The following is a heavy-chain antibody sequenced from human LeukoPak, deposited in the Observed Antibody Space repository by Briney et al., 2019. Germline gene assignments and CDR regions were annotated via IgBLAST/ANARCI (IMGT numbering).Heavy chain of an antibody. CDR2: MNPNRGDT. CDR1: GCTFTRYD. CDR3: ASDGVEMATIPAAFDI. Sequence: GASVKVSCKASGCTFTRYDINWVRQATGQGLEWMGWMNPNRGDTGYAQKFQGRVTITRNTSISTAYMELSSLRSEDTAVYYCASDGVEMATIPAAFDIWGQGTMVTVSS. J-gene: IGHJ3*02. V-gene: IGHV1-8*03. D-gene: IGHD5-24*01.